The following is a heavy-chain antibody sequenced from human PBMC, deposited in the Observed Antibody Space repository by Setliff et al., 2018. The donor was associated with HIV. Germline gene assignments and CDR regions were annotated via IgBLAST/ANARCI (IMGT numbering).Heavy chain of an antibody. V-gene: IGHV3-7*03. D-gene: IGHD1-1*01. CDR1: GFTFRSYW. CDR3: ARDWNGDGRSIDS. CDR2: IRYDGSNK. Sequence: PGGSLRLSCAASGFTFRSYWMSWVRQAPGKGLEWVAFIRYDGSNKYYVDSVKGRFAISRDNSKNSLYLQMNSLRAGDTAVYYCARDWNGDGRSIDSWGQGTLVTVSS. J-gene: IGHJ5*01.